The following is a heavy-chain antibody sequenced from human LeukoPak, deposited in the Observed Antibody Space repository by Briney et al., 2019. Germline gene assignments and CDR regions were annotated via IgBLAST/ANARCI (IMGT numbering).Heavy chain of an antibody. V-gene: IGHV3-23*01. D-gene: IGHD3-10*01. Sequence: PGGSLRLSCAASGFTFSSYAVSWVRQAPGKGLEWVSAVGGGGAPTFHADSVKGRFTISRDNRENTLYLQMGSLRAEDTAVYYCAKGYYFGSGTYYKQAFDIWGQGTMVTVSS. J-gene: IGHJ3*02. CDR1: GFTFSSYA. CDR3: AKGYYFGSGTYYKQAFDI. CDR2: VGGGGAPT.